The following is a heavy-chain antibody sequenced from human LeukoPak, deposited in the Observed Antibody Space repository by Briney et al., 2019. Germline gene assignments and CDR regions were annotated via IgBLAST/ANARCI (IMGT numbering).Heavy chain of an antibody. Sequence: GGSLRLSCAASGFIFSSYAMSWVRQVPGKGLQWVSSISGSGANTYYADSVKGRFTISRDNAKNSLYLQMNSLRAEDTAVYYCARDGTYYYDSSGYYGYDYWGQGTLVTVSS. CDR1: GFIFSSYA. CDR3: ARDGTYYYDSSGYYGYDY. CDR2: ISGSGANT. V-gene: IGHV3-23*01. D-gene: IGHD3-22*01. J-gene: IGHJ4*02.